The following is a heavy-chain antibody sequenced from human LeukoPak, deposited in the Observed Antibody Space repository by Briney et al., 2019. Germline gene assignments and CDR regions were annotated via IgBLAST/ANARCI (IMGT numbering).Heavy chain of an antibody. CDR2: INPNSGDT. CDR1: GYTFTGYH. Sequence: ASVKVSCKASGYTFTGYHMHWVRQAPGQGLEWMGRINPNSGDTNYAQKFQGRVTITADESTSTAYMELSSLRSEDTAVYYCATLAVAGHFDYWGQGTLVTVSS. CDR3: ATLAVAGHFDY. V-gene: IGHV1-2*06. J-gene: IGHJ4*02. D-gene: IGHD6-19*01.